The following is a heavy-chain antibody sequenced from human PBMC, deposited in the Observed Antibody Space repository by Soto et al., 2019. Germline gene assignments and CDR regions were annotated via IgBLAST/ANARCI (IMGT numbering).Heavy chain of an antibody. V-gene: IGHV4-39*07. J-gene: IGHJ4*02. Sequence: PSETLSLTYTVSGGSISSSNYYWAWIRQPPGKGLEWIGDIYYTGNTYYNPSRKRRVIISVDTSKIQFSLRLRSVTAADTAVYYCARAASFYYDNTGYYHFDYWGQGSLVTVSS. CDR1: GGSISSSNYY. CDR2: IYYTGNT. CDR3: ARAASFYYDNTGYYHFDY. D-gene: IGHD3-22*01.